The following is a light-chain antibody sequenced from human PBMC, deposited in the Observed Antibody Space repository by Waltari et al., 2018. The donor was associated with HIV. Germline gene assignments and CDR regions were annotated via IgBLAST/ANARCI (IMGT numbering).Light chain of an antibody. CDR3: QKYNSALT. J-gene: IGKJ4*01. V-gene: IGKV1-27*01. Sequence: QMPQSPSSLSAFVGDRANITCRASQGAYNYLAWYQQKPGKPLNLLIYAASIAQSGVPSRFIGSGSGTDFTLTITSLQPEDVATYYCQKYNSALTFGGGTKVEV. CDR2: AAS. CDR1: QGAYNY.